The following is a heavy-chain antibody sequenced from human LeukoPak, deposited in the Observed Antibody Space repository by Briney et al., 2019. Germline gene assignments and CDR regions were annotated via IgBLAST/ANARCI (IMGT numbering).Heavy chain of an antibody. Sequence: GGSLRLSCIASGFTFSLYTMNWVRQAPGKGLEWVSALTPGGDNDIHYADSVKGRFTISRDNSKNSLYLQMNSLRADDTAVYYCVRDAFGAHFDYWGQGTLVTVSS. J-gene: IGHJ4*02. CDR2: LTPGGDNDI. D-gene: IGHD3-16*01. V-gene: IGHV3-21*06. CDR3: VRDAFGAHFDY. CDR1: GFTFSLYT.